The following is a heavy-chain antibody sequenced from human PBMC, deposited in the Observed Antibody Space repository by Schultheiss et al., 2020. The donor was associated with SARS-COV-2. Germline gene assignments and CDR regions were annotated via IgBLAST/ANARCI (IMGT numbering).Heavy chain of an antibody. CDR1: GYTFTSYG. V-gene: IGHV1-18*01. CDR2: ISAYNGNT. D-gene: IGHD3-10*01. J-gene: IGHJ6*03. CDR3: ARRVMVRGVIITRQPYYYYMDV. Sequence: ASVKVSCKASGYTFTSYGISWVRQAPGQGLEWMGWISAYNGNTNYAQKLQGRVTMTTDTSTSTAYMELRSLRSDDTAVYYCARRVMVRGVIITRQPYYYYMDVWGKGTTVTVSS.